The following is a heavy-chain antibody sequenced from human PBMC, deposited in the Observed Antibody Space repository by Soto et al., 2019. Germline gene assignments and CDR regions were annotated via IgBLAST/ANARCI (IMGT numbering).Heavy chain of an antibody. CDR3: GKVFGIHPTWLVSEGMEL. J-gene: IGHJ6*04. CDR1: GFNLSAYG. V-gene: IGHV3-30*18. CDR2: ISYDGGNK. D-gene: IGHD6-19*01. Sequence: GGSLRLSCAASGFNLSAYGMHWVRQAPGKGLEWVALISYDGGNKYYVDSVKCRFSVSSDNSNNTLNLQMTSLRPEDTAVYYCGKVFGIHPTWLVSEGMELWREGSTVIFTS.